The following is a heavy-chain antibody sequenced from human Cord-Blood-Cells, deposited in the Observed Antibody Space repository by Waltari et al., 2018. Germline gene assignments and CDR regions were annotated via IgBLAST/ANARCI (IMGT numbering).Heavy chain of an antibody. CDR1: VGSLSSSSYS. V-gene: IGHV4-39*01. Sequence: QLQLQESGPGLVKPSETLSLTCTVSVGSLSSSSYSWGWIRQPPGKGLEWIGSIYCSGSTYYNPSLKSRVTISVDTSKNQFSLKLSSVTAADTAVYYCASQGDTAMVDYWGQGTLVTVSS. J-gene: IGHJ4*02. CDR2: IYCSGST. CDR3: ASQGDTAMVDY. D-gene: IGHD5-18*01.